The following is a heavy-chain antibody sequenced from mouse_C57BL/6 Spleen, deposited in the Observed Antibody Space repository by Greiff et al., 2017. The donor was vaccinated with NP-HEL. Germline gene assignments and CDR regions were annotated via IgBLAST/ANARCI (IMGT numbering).Heavy chain of an antibody. V-gene: IGHV1-52*01. D-gene: IGHD2-3*01. CDR2: IDPSDSET. CDR1: GYTFTSYW. Sequence: VQLQQSGAELVRPGSSVKLSCKASGYTFTSYWMHWVKQRPIQGLEWIGNIDPSDSETHYNQKFKDKATLTVDKSSSTAYMQLSSLTSEDSAVYYCASDGYYDFDVWGTGTTVTVSS. CDR3: ASDGYYDFDV. J-gene: IGHJ1*03.